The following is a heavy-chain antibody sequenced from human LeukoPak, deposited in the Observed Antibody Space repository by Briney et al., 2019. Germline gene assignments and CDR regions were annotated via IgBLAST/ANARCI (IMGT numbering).Heavy chain of an antibody. V-gene: IGHV3-23*01. CDR1: GFTFSSYG. J-gene: IGHJ4*02. D-gene: IGHD5-24*01. CDR3: AKDHFPRRVGYNGGESDY. Sequence: PGGSLRLSCAASGFTFSSYGMNWVRQAPGKGLEWVSSISGSGDSTDYADSVKGRFTISRDNSKNTLYLQVNSLRVEDTAVYYCAKDHFPRRVGYNGGESDYWGQGTLVTISS. CDR2: ISGSGDST.